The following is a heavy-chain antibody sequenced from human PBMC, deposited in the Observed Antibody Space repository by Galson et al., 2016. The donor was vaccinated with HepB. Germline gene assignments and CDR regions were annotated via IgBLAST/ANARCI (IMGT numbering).Heavy chain of an antibody. D-gene: IGHD6-25*01. CDR2: ISQDESKK. V-gene: IGHV3-30*03. CDR1: GFTFSTYG. J-gene: IGHJ6*02. Sequence: SLRLSCAASGFTFSTYGMHWVRQAPGKGLEWVAVISQDESKKYYAGSVKGRFTISRDNSKNTLSLQMNSLRVEDTAVYYCARDLVGAAAGHYYYGMDVWGEGTTATV. CDR3: ARDLVGAAAGHYYYGMDV.